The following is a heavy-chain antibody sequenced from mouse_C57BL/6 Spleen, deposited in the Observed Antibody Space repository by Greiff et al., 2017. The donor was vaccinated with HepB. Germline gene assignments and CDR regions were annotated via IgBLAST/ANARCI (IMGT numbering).Heavy chain of an antibody. J-gene: IGHJ3*01. CDR2: INPNNGGT. CDR1: GYTFTDYY. V-gene: IGHV1-26*01. Sequence: VHVKQSGPELVKPGASVKISCKASGYTFTDYYMNWVKQSHGKSLEWIGDINPNNGGTSYNQKFKGKATLTVDKSSSTAYMELRSLTSEDSAVYYCARQSPYYGSSYVFAYWGQGTLVTVSA. D-gene: IGHD1-1*01. CDR3: ARQSPYYGSSYVFAY.